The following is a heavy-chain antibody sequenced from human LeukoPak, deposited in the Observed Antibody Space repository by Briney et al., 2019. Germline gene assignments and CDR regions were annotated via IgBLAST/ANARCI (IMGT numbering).Heavy chain of an antibody. J-gene: IGHJ4*02. V-gene: IGHV3-23*01. Sequence: QPGGSLRLSCAASGFTFSSYAMSWVRQAPGKGLEWVSAISGSGGSTYYADSVKGRFTISRDNSKNTLYLQMNSLRAEDTAVYYCAKGSNYDFWSGYLSFDYWGQGTLVTVSS. CDR2: ISGSGGST. CDR1: GFTFSSYA. D-gene: IGHD3-3*01. CDR3: AKGSNYDFWSGYLSFDY.